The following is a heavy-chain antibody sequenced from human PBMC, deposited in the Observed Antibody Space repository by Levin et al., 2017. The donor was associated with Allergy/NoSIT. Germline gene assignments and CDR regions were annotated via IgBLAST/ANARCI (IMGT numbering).Heavy chain of an antibody. V-gene: IGHV1-2*02. D-gene: IGHD6-13*01. CDR3: ARDHGPLIAAADYYFDY. J-gene: IGHJ4*02. Sequence: GESLKISCKASGYTFTGYYIHWVRQAPGQGLEWMGWFNPNNGGTDYAQKFRGRVTMTRDTSINTAYLELSRLRSDDTAVYYCARDHGPLIAAADYYFDYWGQGTLVTVSS. CDR1: GYTFTGYY. CDR2: FNPNNGGT.